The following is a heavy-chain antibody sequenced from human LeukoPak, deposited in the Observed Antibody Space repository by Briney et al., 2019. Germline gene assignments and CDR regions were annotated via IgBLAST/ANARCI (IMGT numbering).Heavy chain of an antibody. D-gene: IGHD1-26*01. CDR2: IYTSGST. CDR1: GGSISSGSYY. CDR3: ARGGWELLRHYYYMDV. V-gene: IGHV4-61*02. Sequence: SETLSLTCTVSGGSISSGSYYWSWIRQPAGKGLEWIGRIYTSGSTNYNPSLKSRVTMSVDTSKNQFSLKLSSVTAADTAVYYCARGGWELLRHYYYMDVWGKGTTVTVSS. J-gene: IGHJ6*03.